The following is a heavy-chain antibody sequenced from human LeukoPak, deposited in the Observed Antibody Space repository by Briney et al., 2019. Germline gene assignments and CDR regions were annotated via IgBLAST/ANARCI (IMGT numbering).Heavy chain of an antibody. J-gene: IGHJ4*02. V-gene: IGHV3-7*01. CDR2: IKDAGSEK. CDR1: GFTFSNYW. CDR3: ARTIRGY. D-gene: IGHD6-13*01. Sequence: GGSLRLSCAASGFTFSNYWMSWVRQAPGKGLEWVANIKDAGSEKYYVDSVKGRFTISRDNAKNSLYLQMNSLRAEDTAMYYCARTIRGYWGQGTLVTVSS.